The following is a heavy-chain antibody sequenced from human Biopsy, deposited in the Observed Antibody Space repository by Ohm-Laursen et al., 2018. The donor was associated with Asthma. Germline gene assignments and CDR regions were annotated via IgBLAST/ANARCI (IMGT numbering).Heavy chain of an antibody. J-gene: IGHJ6*02. CDR3: ARAVDYSHYYGIDV. CDR1: GYTFNSAG. D-gene: IGHD3-10*01. Sequence: SVKVSCKSSGYTFNSAGITWVRQAPGQGLEWMGWISVYNGNTKVAQKLQDRVTVITDTSTSTAYMELRSLRSDDTAVYFCARAVDYSHYYGIDVWGQGTTVTVS. V-gene: IGHV1-18*01. CDR2: ISVYNGNT.